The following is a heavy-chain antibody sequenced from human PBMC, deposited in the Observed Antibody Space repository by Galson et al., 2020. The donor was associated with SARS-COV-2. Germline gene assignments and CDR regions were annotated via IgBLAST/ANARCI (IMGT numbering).Heavy chain of an antibody. J-gene: IGHJ4*02. CDR1: GFTFSNYA. V-gene: IGHV3-23*01. CDR3: AKDRGDSVSGTSYYSVDF. CDR2: ISASGAAT. D-gene: IGHD3-10*01. Sequence: GGSLRLSCAASGFTFSNYAMTWVRQAPGKGLQWVSAISASGAATYYADSVKGRFTISRDNSKNTLYLQMNSLRAEDTAVYYCAKDRGDSVSGTSYYSVDFGGQGTLVTVSS.